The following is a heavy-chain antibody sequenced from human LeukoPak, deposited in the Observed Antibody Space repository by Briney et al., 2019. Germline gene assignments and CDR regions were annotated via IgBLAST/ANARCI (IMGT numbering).Heavy chain of an antibody. D-gene: IGHD6-19*01. CDR1: GFTFSRYA. J-gene: IGHJ4*02. CDR2: ISGSGSGVNT. V-gene: IGHV3-23*01. CDR3: AKGYSSACYDGCDY. Sequence: GGSLRLSCAASGFTFSRYAMSWVRQALGKGLEWVSGISGSGSGVNTYYADSVKGRFTISRDNSKNTMYLQMNGLRAEDTAVYYCAKGYSSACYDGCDYWGQGTLVTVSS.